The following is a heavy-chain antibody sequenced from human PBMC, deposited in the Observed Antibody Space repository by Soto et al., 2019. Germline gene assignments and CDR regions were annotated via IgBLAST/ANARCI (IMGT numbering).Heavy chain of an antibody. CDR2: ISPKSTYR. CDR1: GFPFSDYY. D-gene: IGHD5-12*01. Sequence: GGSLRLSCATSGFPFSDYYMSWIRQAPGKGLEWLSHISPKSTYRNYADSVKGRFTISRDNTKSSLFLQMNSLGVEDTAVYYCGREGPNGYIPYYIETWG. J-gene: IGHJ6*03. V-gene: IGHV3-11*06. CDR3: GREGPNGYIPYYIET.